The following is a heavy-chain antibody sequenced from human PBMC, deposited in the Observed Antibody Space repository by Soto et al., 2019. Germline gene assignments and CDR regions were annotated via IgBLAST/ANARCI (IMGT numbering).Heavy chain of an antibody. CDR2: ISHSGRT. D-gene: IGHD6-13*01. Sequence: SETLSLTCAVYGGSISGHYWNWIRQPPGKGLEWIGEISHSGRTNYNPSLKSRVTISVDTSKNQFSLNLGSVTAADTAVYYCARGNIAAALVYWGQGTLVTVSS. CDR1: GGSISGHY. V-gene: IGHV4-34*01. J-gene: IGHJ4*02. CDR3: ARGNIAAALVY.